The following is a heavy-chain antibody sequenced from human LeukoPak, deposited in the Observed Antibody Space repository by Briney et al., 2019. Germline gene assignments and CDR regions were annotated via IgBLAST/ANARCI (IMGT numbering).Heavy chain of an antibody. CDR1: GYTFTSYY. D-gene: IGHD3-22*01. CDR3: ARDRPDYYDSSGYLGDY. V-gene: IGHV1-46*01. CDR2: INPSGGST. J-gene: IGHJ4*02. Sequence: ASVKVSCKASGYTFTSYYMHWVRQAPGQGLEWMGIINPSGGSTSYAQKFQGRATMTRDMSTSTVYMELSSLRSEDTAVYYCARDRPDYYDSSGYLGDYWGQGTLVTVSS.